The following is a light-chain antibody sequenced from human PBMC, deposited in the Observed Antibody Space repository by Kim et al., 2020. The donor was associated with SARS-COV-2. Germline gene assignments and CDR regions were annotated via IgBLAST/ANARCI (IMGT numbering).Light chain of an antibody. CDR3: CPYAGSYTFV. J-gene: IGLJ3*02. Sequence: GQSVTISCTGTSSDVGVYNYVSWYQQHPGKAPKLMIYDVSKRPSGVPDRFSGSKSGNTASLTISGLQAEDEADYYCCPYAGSYTFVFGGGTKLTVL. V-gene: IGLV2-11*01. CDR2: DVS. CDR1: SSDVGVYNY.